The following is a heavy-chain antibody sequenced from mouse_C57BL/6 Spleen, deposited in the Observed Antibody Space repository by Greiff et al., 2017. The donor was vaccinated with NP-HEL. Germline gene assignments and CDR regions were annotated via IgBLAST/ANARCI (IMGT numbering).Heavy chain of an antibody. D-gene: IGHD1-1*01. J-gene: IGHJ4*01. Sequence: VQLQQPGAELVKPGASVKLSCKASGYTFTSYWMHWVKQRPGQGLEWIGMIHPNSGSTNYNEKFKSKATLTVDKSSSTAYMQLSSLTSEDSAVYYCARSGYYGSSYLNDWGQGTSVTVSS. CDR2: IHPNSGST. CDR3: ARSGYYGSSYLND. V-gene: IGHV1-64*01. CDR1: GYTFTSYW.